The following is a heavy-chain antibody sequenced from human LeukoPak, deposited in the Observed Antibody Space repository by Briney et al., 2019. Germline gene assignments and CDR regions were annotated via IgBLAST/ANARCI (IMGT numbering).Heavy chain of an antibody. CDR3: VRGPYYYDSSGYLD. CDR2: IYYSGST. CDR1: GGSISSSSYY. D-gene: IGHD3-22*01. V-gene: IGHV4-39*07. Sequence: PSETLSLTFTVSGGSISSSSYYWGWIRQPPGKGLEWIGSIYYSGSTYYNPSLKSRVTISVDTSKNQFSLKLSSVTAADTAVYYCVRGPYYYDSSGYLDWGQGTLVTVSS. J-gene: IGHJ4*02.